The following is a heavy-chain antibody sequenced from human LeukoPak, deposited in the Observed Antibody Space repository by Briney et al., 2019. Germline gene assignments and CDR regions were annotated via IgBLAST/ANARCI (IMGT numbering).Heavy chain of an antibody. J-gene: IGHJ4*02. V-gene: IGHV3-23*01. CDR2: ISGSGGST. Sequence: GGSLRLSCAASGFTFSSYAMSWVRQAPGKGLEWVSAISGSGGSTYYADSVKGRFTISRDNSKNTLYLQMNSLRAEDTALYYCAKGGGAGVYSGTYYFDYWGQGTLVTVSS. D-gene: IGHD1-26*01. CDR3: AKGGGAGVYSGTYYFDY. CDR1: GFTFSSYA.